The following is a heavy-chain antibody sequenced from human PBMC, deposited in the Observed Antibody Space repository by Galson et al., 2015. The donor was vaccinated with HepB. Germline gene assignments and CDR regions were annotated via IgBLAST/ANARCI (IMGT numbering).Heavy chain of an antibody. CDR3: ARGPGYSSSWYGWGVDY. CDR1: GYTFTGYY. J-gene: IGHJ4*02. V-gene: IGHV1-2*02. D-gene: IGHD6-13*01. Sequence: SVKVSCKASGYTFTGYYMHWVRQAPGQGLEWMGWINPNSGGTNYAQKFQGRVTMTRDTSISTAYMELSRLRSDDTAVYYCARGPGYSSSWYGWGVDYWGQGTLVTVSS. CDR2: INPNSGGT.